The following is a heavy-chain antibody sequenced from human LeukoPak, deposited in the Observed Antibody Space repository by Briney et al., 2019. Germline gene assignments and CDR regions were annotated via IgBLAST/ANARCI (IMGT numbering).Heavy chain of an antibody. CDR1: GGSISSGDYY. V-gene: IGHV4-30-4*08. CDR2: IYYSGST. D-gene: IGHD4-17*01. J-gene: IGHJ3*02. CDR3: ARGGYGDYRGAFDI. Sequence: SQTLSLTCTVSGGSISSGDYYWSWIRQPPGKGLEWIGYIYYSGSTYYNPSLKSRVTISVDTSKNQFSLKLSSVTAADTAVCYCARGGYGDYRGAFDIWGQGTMVTVSS.